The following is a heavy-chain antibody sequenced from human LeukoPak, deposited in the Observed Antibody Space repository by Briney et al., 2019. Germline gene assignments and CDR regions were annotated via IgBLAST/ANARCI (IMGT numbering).Heavy chain of an antibody. CDR1: GYTFTSYD. Sequence: AASVKLCCKASGYTFTSYDINWVRQATGQGLEWMGWMNPNSGNTGYEQKFQGRVTMTRTSDINTAYMELSGLKSEDTAVYYCARAGRDYGGSSKGFEPWGQGTLVTVSS. D-gene: IGHD4-23*01. V-gene: IGHV1-8*01. CDR2: MNPNSGNT. J-gene: IGHJ5*02. CDR3: ARAGRDYGGSSKGFEP.